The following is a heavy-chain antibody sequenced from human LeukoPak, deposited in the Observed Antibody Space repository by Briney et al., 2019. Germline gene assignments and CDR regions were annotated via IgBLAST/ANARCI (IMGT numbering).Heavy chain of an antibody. Sequence: GGSLRLSCAASGFNFSSYAMGWVRQAPGKGLEWVANINQDESVKYYVDAVKGRFTISRDNVKKSLYLLMDSLRGEDTGVYYCVSGGSLFDLWGRGTLVSVSS. CDR1: GFNFSSYA. D-gene: IGHD6-25*01. V-gene: IGHV3-7*01. CDR2: INQDESVK. J-gene: IGHJ2*01. CDR3: VSGGSLFDL.